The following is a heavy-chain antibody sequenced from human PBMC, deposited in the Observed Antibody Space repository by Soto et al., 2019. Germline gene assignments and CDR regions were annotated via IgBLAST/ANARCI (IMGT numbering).Heavy chain of an antibody. Sequence: DVQLVESGGTVIQVGGSLRLSCAASGFIFDDFTMHWVRLVPGKGLQWFAYINWDGRIAMYADSVKGRFTISRDKTNNHLYLQMNSLRSDDTALYYCAKDEGAAVESLGDWGHGTLVTVSS. CDR1: GFIFDDFT. CDR3: AKDEGAAVESLGD. CDR2: INWDGRIA. V-gene: IGHV3-43*01. D-gene: IGHD6-13*01. J-gene: IGHJ4*01.